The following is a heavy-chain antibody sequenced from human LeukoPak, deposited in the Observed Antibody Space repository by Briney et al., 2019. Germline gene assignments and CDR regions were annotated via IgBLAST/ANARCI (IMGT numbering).Heavy chain of an antibody. Sequence: SETLSLTCAVYGGSFSGYYWSWIRQPPGKGLEWIGEINHSGSTNYNPSLKSRVTISVDTSKNQFSLKLSSVTAADTAVYYCARGWFGELMWFDYWGQGTLVTVSS. CDR3: ARGWFGELMWFDY. CDR2: INHSGST. V-gene: IGHV4-34*01. J-gene: IGHJ4*02. D-gene: IGHD3-10*01. CDR1: GGSFSGYY.